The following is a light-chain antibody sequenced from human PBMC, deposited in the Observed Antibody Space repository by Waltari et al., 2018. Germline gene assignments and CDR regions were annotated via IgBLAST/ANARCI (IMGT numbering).Light chain of an antibody. CDR3: QYYGSAPRT. CDR2: TAS. J-gene: IGKJ1*01. Sequence: EIVLTQSPGTLSLSPGERATLSCRASQRVTSGDIAWYQHQPGQAPRLLIYTASTRATGIPDRFSGSGSVTDFLLTITGLEPEDFAVYYCQYYGSAPRTFGQGTKVEIK. CDR1: QRVTSGD. V-gene: IGKV3-20*01.